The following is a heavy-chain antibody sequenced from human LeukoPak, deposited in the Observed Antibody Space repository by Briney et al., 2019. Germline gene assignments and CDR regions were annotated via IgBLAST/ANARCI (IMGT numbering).Heavy chain of an antibody. CDR3: AKDVSMVRDMRRYFDY. Sequence: GGSLRLSCAASGFTFSSYAMSWVRQAPGKGLEWVSAISGSGGSTYYADSVKGRFTISRDNSKNTLYLQMNSLRAEDTAVYYCAKDVSMVRDMRRYFDYWGQGTLVTVSS. J-gene: IGHJ4*02. V-gene: IGHV3-23*01. CDR1: GFTFSSYA. CDR2: ISGSGGST. D-gene: IGHD3-10*01.